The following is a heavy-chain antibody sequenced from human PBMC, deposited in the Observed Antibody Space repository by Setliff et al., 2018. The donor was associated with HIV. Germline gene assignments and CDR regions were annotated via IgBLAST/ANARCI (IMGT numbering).Heavy chain of an antibody. J-gene: IGHJ4*02. CDR3: VRGPTRFYFDY. D-gene: IGHD1-1*01. V-gene: IGHV4-59*11. CDR1: GGSISSHY. CDR2: IYYTGST. Sequence: SETLSLTCTVSGGSISSHYWSWIRQPPGKGLEWIGYIYYTGSTNYNPSLKSRVTTSVDTSKNQFSLKLSSVTAADTAVYYCVRGPTRFYFDYWGQGTLVTVSS.